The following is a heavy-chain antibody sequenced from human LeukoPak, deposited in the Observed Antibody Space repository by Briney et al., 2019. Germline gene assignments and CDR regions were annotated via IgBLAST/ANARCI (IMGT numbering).Heavy chain of an antibody. CDR2: ISWDGGST. Sequence: GGSLRLSCAASGFTFDDYTMHWVRQAPGKGLEWVSLISWDGGSTYYADSVKGRFTISRDNSKNTLFLQMNSLRAEDTSVYYCAKDLGRWGQGTLVTVSS. D-gene: IGHD3/OR15-3a*01. V-gene: IGHV3-43*01. J-gene: IGHJ4*02. CDR3: AKDLGR. CDR1: GFTFDDYT.